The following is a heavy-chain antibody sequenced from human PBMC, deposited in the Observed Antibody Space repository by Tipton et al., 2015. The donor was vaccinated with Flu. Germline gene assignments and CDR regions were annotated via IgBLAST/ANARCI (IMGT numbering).Heavy chain of an antibody. V-gene: IGHV4-39*07. Sequence: TLSLTCSVSGGSIGISPYYWGWLRQSPGKGLEWIGSLYHTGGTFYNSFLKSRITISIDTSRNQFSLTLTSVTAADTAVYYCARLPGAYCGGDCWAVWGQGTMVTVSS. J-gene: IGHJ3*01. CDR3: ARLPGAYCGGDCWAV. CDR1: GGSIGISPYY. D-gene: IGHD2-21*02. CDR2: LYHTGGT.